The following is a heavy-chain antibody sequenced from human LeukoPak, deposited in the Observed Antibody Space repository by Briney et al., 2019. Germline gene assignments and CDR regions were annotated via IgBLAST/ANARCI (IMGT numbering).Heavy chain of an antibody. J-gene: IGHJ4*02. Sequence: SETLSLTCAVYGGSFSGYYWSWIRQPPGKGLEWIGETNHSGSTNHNPSLKSRVTISVDTSKNQFSLKLSSVTAADTAVYYCARVVRDYFDYWGQGTLVTVSS. CDR1: GGSFSGYY. V-gene: IGHV4-34*01. CDR2: TNHSGST. D-gene: IGHD3-10*01. CDR3: ARVVRDYFDY.